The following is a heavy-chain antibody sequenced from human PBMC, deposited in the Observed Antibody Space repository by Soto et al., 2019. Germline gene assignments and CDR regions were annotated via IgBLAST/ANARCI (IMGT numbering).Heavy chain of an antibody. CDR3: ARVTLMAGNWFGP. J-gene: IGHJ5*02. D-gene: IGHD3-22*01. Sequence: QVQLVQSGAEVKKPGASVKVSCQASGYTFTDYFIHWVRQAPGQGFEWMGWINPKSRGTNYAQKFQGRVTMTRDTSNSTAYMELRGLTSDDMAVYNCARVTLMAGNWFGPSGQGTLVTVSS. CDR2: INPKSRGT. V-gene: IGHV1-2*02. CDR1: GYTFTDYF.